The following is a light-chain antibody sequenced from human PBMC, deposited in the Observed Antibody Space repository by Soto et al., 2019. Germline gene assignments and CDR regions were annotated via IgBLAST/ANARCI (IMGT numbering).Light chain of an antibody. CDR1: SGDVGGYNY. Sequence: QSVLTQPRSVSGSPGQSVTISCTGTSGDVGGYNYVSWYQEHPGKAPKLMIYDVSKRPSGVPDRFSGSKSGNTASLTISGLQAEDEDDYYCCSYAGSYTHYVFGTGTKLTVL. CDR2: DVS. J-gene: IGLJ1*01. V-gene: IGLV2-11*01. CDR3: CSYAGSYTHYV.